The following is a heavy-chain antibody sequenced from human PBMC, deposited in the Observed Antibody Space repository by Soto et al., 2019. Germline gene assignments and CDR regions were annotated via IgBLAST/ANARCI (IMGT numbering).Heavy chain of an antibody. D-gene: IGHD6-19*01. CDR2: IYHSGST. CDR1: GGSISSSNW. V-gene: IGHV4-4*02. Sequence: PSETLSLTCAVSGGSISSSNWWSWVRQPPGKGLEWIGEIYHSGSTNYNPSLKSRVTISVDKSKSQFSLKLSSVTAADTAVYYCARLRAVAGTLGVGYWGQGTLVTVSS. CDR3: ARLRAVAGTLGVGY. J-gene: IGHJ4*02.